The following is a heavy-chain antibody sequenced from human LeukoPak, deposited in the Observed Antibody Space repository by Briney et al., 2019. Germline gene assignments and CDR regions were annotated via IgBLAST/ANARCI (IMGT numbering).Heavy chain of an antibody. CDR1: GGSISSYY. CDR2: IYYSGST. J-gene: IGHJ4*02. V-gene: IGHV4-59*12. Sequence: PSETLSLTCTVSGGSISSYYWSWIRQPPGKGLEWIGYIYYSGSTNYNPSLKSRVTISVDTSKNQFSLKLSSVTAADTAVYYCARGGGITIFGVVTPFDYWGQGTLVTVSS. D-gene: IGHD3-3*01. CDR3: ARGGGITIFGVVTPFDY.